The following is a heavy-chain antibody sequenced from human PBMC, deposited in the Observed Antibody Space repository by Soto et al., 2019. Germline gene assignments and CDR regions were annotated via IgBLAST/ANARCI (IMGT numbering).Heavy chain of an antibody. CDR1: GFTFSTYN. CDR2: ISSTSVYM. V-gene: IGHV3-21*01. D-gene: IGHD5-12*01. CDR3: ARGWLRDPWMY. J-gene: IGHJ4*02. Sequence: EVQLVESGGGLVKPGGSLRLSCAASGFTFSTYNMNWVRQAPGKGLEWVASISSTSVYMYYANSLKGRFTISRAKAKSSLYLQVNSRRAEDTAVYYCARGWLRDPWMYWGQGTLVTVSS.